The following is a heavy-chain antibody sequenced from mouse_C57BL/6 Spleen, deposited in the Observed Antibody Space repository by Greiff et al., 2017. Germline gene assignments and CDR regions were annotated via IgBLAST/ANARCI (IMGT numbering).Heavy chain of an antibody. J-gene: IGHJ4*01. CDR1: GFTFSDYG. CDR2: ISSGSSTI. D-gene: IGHD1-1*01. V-gene: IGHV5-17*01. CDR3: AKYGSNYAMDY. Sequence: EVQLVESGGGLVKPGGSLKLSCAASGFTFSDYGMHWVRQAPEKGLEWVAYISSGSSTIYYADTVKGRFTISRDNAKNTLFLQMTSLRSEDTAMYYCAKYGSNYAMDYWGQGTSVTVSS.